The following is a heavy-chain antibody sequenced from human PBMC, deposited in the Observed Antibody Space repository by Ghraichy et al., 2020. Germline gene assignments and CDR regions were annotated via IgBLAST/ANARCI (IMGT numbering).Heavy chain of an antibody. CDR3: ARARVSRYSSSDGMDV. V-gene: IGHV4-31*03. J-gene: IGHJ6*02. CDR1: GGSISSGGYY. CDR2: IYYSGST. D-gene: IGHD6-6*01. Sequence: SLNISCTVSGGSISSGGYYWSWIRQHPGKGLEWIGYIYYSGSTYYNPSLKSRVTISVDTSKNQFSLKLSSVTAADTAVYYCARARVSRYSSSDGMDVWGQGTTVTVSS.